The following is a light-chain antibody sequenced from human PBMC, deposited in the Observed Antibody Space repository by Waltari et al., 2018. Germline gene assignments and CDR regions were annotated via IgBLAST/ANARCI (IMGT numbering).Light chain of an antibody. CDR2: WAS. V-gene: IGKV4-1*01. CDR3: QQFYITPQT. Sequence: DIVMTQPPDSLAVSLGERATINCRSSRTVFFSSNNKDFLSWYQQRPGQPPKLLIYWASTRESGVPDRFSGSGSGTNFTLTINGLQAEDVAVYYCQQFYITPQTFGQGTRVEIK. J-gene: IGKJ2*01. CDR1: RTVFFSSNNKDF.